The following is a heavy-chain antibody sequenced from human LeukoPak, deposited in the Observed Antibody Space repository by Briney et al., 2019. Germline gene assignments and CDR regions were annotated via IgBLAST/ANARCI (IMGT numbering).Heavy chain of an antibody. V-gene: IGHV4-31*03. Sequence: SETLSLTCTVSGGSISSGGYSWSWIRQHPGKGLEWIGYIYYSGSTYYNPSLKSRVTISVDTSKNQFSLKLSSVTAADTAVYYCARDRLSSSGIYFDYWGQGTLVTVSS. J-gene: IGHJ4*02. CDR3: ARDRLSSSGIYFDY. CDR2: IYYSGST. D-gene: IGHD6-6*01. CDR1: GGSISSGGYS.